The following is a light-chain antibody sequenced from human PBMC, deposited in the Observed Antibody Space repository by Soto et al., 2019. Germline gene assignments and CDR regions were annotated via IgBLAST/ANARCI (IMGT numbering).Light chain of an antibody. V-gene: IGLV1-47*01. CDR3: AAWDYSLSGHVV. Sequence: QSVLTQPPSASGTPGQRVTISCSGSSSNIGSNYVYWYQQLPGTGPKLLIYRNNQRPSGVPDRFSGSKSGTSASLAISGLRSEDEAEYYCAAWDYSLSGHVVFGGGTKLTVL. CDR1: SSNIGSNY. CDR2: RNN. J-gene: IGLJ2*01.